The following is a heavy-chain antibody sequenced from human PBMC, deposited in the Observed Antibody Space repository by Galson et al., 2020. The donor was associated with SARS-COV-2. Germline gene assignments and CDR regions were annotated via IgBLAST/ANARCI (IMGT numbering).Heavy chain of an antibody. Sequence: ASVKVSCKASGYTFTSYYMHWVRQAPGQGLEWMGIINPSGGSTSYAQKFQGRVTMTRDTSTSTVYMELSSLRSEDTAVYYCARDLKYIGAGTIPNYDILTGYASYYYYYMDVWGKGTTVTVSS. CDR3: ARDLKYIGAGTIPNYDILTGYASYYYYYMDV. CDR1: GYTFTSYY. CDR2: INPSGGST. J-gene: IGHJ6*03. D-gene: IGHD3-9*01. V-gene: IGHV1-46*01.